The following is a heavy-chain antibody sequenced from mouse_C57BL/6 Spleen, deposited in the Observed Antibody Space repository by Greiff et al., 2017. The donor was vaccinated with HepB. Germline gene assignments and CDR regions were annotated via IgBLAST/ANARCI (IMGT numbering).Heavy chain of an antibody. CDR2: IDPETGGT. CDR1: GYTFTDYE. Sequence: QVQLQQSGAELVRPGASVTLSCKASGYTFTDYEMHWVKQTPVHGLEWIGAIDPETGGTAYNQKFKGKAILTADKSSSTAYMELRSLTSEDSAVYYCTRWETYNPYAMDYWGQGTSVTVSS. V-gene: IGHV1-15*01. D-gene: IGHD1-3*01. J-gene: IGHJ4*01. CDR3: TRWETYNPYAMDY.